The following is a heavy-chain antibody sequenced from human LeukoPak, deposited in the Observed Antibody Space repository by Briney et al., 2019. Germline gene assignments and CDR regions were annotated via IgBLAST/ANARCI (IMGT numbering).Heavy chain of an antibody. D-gene: IGHD3-3*01. CDR1: GYTFTNYG. CDR3: ARITYDSWSGYYMPDDP. Sequence: GASVKVSCKASGYTFTNYGISWVRQAPGQGLERMGWISIYNGNTDYAQKLRGRVTMTTDTSTSTAYMELRSLRSDDTAVYYCARITYDSWSGYYMPDDPWGQGTLVTVSS. CDR2: ISIYNGNT. J-gene: IGHJ5*02. V-gene: IGHV1-18*01.